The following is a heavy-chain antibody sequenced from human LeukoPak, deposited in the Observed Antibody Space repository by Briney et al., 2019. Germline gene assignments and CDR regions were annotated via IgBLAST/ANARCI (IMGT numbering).Heavy chain of an antibody. D-gene: IGHD6-19*01. CDR2: IYWNGDK. CDR1: GFSLSTDRVG. Sequence: AGPSLVNATQTVTLTGTFSGFSLSTDRVGVGWIRQPPGKALEWLALIYWNGDKYYFSSLRRRLPVTESSATTITKYTSAHQVVLTLTNMDPVDTATYYCAHQGYNNGWFPFDSWGPGTLVTVSS. CDR3: AHQGYNNGWFPFDS. V-gene: IGHV2-5*01. J-gene: IGHJ4*02.